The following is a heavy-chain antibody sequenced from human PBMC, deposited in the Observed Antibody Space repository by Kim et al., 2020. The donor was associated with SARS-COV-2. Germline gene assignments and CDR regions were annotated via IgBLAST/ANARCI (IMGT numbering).Heavy chain of an antibody. V-gene: IGHV4-39*01. CDR2: IYYSGST. CDR1: GGSISSSSYY. D-gene: IGHD2-2*01. CDR3: ARHISSCYFPGYYQEYYFDY. J-gene: IGHJ4*02. Sequence: SETLSLTCTVSGGSISSSSYYWGWIRQPPGKGLEWIGSIYYSGSTYYNPSLKSRVTISVDTSKNQFSLKLSSVTAADTAVYYCARHISSCYFPGYYQEYYFDYWGQGTLVTVSS.